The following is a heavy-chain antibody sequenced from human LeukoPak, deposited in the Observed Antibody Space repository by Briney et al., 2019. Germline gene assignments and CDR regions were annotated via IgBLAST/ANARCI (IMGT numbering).Heavy chain of an antibody. CDR1: GYTFTSYG. J-gene: IGHJ6*02. D-gene: IGHD2-2*01. V-gene: IGHV1-18*01. CDR3: ARGNIVVVPASSYYGMDV. Sequence: GASVKVSCKASGYTFTSYGISWVRQAPGQGLEWMGWISAYNGNTNYAQKFQGRVTITADESTSTAYMELSSLRSEDTAVYYCARGNIVVVPASSYYGMDVWGQGTTVTVSS. CDR2: ISAYNGNT.